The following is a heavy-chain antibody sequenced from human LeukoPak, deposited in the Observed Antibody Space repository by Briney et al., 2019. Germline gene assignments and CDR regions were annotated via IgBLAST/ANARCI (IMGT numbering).Heavy chain of an antibody. Sequence: SETLSLTCSVSGDSISSYYWSWIRQPPGKGLEGIGYIYYSESTNYNPSLKSRVTVSVDTSKNQFSLNLRSVTAADTAVYYCARAGSGWSFDNWGQGTLVTVSS. D-gene: IGHD6-19*01. CDR3: ARAGSGWSFDN. CDR1: GDSISSYY. V-gene: IGHV4-59*01. J-gene: IGHJ4*02. CDR2: IYYSEST.